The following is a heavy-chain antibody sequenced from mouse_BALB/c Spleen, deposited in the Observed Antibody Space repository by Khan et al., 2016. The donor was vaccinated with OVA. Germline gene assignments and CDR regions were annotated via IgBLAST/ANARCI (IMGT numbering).Heavy chain of an antibody. J-gene: IGHJ4*01. CDR3: SRAYYGNYREAMDY. CDR2: IWGDGST. CDR1: GFSLTGFG. D-gene: IGHD2-10*01. Sequence: VQLQESGPGLVAPSQSLSITCPVSGFSLTGFGVNWVRQPPGKGLAWLGMIWGDGSTDYHSALQSRLNLSKDNSKSQVFLKMNRLQTNDTASYYCSRAYYGNYREAMDYWGQGTSVTVAS. V-gene: IGHV2-6-7*01.